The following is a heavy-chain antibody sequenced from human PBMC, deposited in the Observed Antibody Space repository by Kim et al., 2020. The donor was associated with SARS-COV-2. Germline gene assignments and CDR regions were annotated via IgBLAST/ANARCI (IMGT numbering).Heavy chain of an antibody. Sequence: LSLTCAASGFTFSSYGMHWVRQAPGKGLEWVAVISYDGSNKYYADSVKGRFTISRDNSKNTLYLQMNSLRAEDTAVYYCAKVQYDSSGIWYFDLWGRGTLVTVSS. CDR3: AKVQYDSSGIWYFDL. J-gene: IGHJ2*01. D-gene: IGHD3-22*01. CDR2: ISYDGSNK. V-gene: IGHV3-30*18. CDR1: GFTFSSYG.